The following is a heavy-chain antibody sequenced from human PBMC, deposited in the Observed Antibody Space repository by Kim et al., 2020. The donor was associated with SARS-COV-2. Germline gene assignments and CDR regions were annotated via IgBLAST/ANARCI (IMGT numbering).Heavy chain of an antibody. CDR3: EKAVYSHGLFDF. CDR1: GFSFSGYG. J-gene: IGHJ4*02. Sequence: GGSLRLSCAASGFSFSGYGMSWVRQAPGKGLQWVSTISNNAGDTYYADSVKGRLTISRDNSKNTLYLQMNSLRADDTAVYYCEKAVYSHGLFDFCGQGSLVTVSS. CDR2: ISNNAGDT. V-gene: IGHV3-23*01. D-gene: IGHD3-10*01.